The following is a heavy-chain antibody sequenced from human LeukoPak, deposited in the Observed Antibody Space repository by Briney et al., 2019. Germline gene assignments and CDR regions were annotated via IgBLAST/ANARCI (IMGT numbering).Heavy chain of an antibody. CDR1: GGSISSSS. Sequence: ETLSLTCTVSGGSISSSSYYWGWIRQPPGKGLEWVSYISSSSSTIYYADSVKGRFTISRDNAKNSLYLQMNSLRAEDTAVYHCARDLYTVAGTGFNLDYWGQGTLVTVSS. J-gene: IGHJ4*02. CDR2: ISSSSSTI. D-gene: IGHD6-19*01. CDR3: ARDLYTVAGTGFNLDY. V-gene: IGHV3-48*01.